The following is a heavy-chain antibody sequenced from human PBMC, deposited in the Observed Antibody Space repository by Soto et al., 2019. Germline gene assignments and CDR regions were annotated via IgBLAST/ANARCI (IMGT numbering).Heavy chain of an antibody. J-gene: IGHJ4*02. CDR3: ARDMGDGYTSEPYFDY. V-gene: IGHV4-61*01. D-gene: IGHD5-12*01. Sequence: SETLSLTCTVSGGSVSSGSYYWSWIRQPPGKGLEWIGYIYYSGSTNYNPSLKSRVTISVDTSKNQFSLKLSSVTAADTAVYYCARDMGDGYTSEPYFDYWGQGTLVTVSS. CDR1: GGSVSSGSYY. CDR2: IYYSGST.